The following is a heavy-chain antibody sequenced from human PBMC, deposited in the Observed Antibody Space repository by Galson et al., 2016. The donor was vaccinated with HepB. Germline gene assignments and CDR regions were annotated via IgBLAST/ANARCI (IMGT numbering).Heavy chain of an antibody. V-gene: IGHV3-23*01. CDR1: GFTFSSYA. Sequence: ETLRLSCAASGFTFSSYAMSWVRQAPGKGLEWVSAISGDGGSTYYAGSVQGRFTSSRDRSKNTLYLQMNSLRADDTAVYYCARFTQQWLDRVYYFNYWGQGTLVTVSS. J-gene: IGHJ4*02. D-gene: IGHD6-19*01. CDR2: ISGDGGST. CDR3: ARFTQQWLDRVYYFNY.